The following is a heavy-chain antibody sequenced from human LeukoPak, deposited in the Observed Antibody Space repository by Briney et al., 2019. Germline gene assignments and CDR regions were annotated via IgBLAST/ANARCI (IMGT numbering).Heavy chain of an antibody. J-gene: IGHJ4*02. CDR3: AKRGVVIRVILVGFHKEAYYFDS. Sequence: PGGSLRLSCAVSGITLSNYGMSWVRQAPGKGLEWVAGISDSGDRTNYADSVKGRFTISRDNPKNTLYLQMNSLRAEDTAVYFCAKRGVVIRVILVGFHKEAYYFDSWGQGALVNVSS. D-gene: IGHD3-22*01. CDR2: ISDSGDRT. V-gene: IGHV3-23*01. CDR1: GITLSNYG.